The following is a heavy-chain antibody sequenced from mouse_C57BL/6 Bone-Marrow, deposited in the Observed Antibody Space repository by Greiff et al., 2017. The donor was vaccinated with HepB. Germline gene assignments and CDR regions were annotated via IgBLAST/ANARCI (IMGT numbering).Heavy chain of an antibody. CDR3: VRQGVLPYYFDY. CDR1: GFSFNTYA. J-gene: IGHJ2*01. V-gene: IGHV10-1*01. CDR2: IRSKSNNYAT. Sequence: EVKLMESGGGLVQPKGSLKLSCAASGFSFNTYAMNWVRQAPGKGLEWVARIRSKSNNYATYYADSVKDRFTISRDDSESMLYLQMNNLKTEDTAMYYCVRQGVLPYYFDYWGQGTTLTVSS.